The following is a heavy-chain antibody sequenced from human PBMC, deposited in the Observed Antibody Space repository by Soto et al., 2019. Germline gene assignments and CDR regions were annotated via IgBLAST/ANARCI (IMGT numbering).Heavy chain of an antibody. CDR3: ARDSSGYYSRSLDFDY. Sequence: GASVKVSCKASGYTFTSYGISWVRQAPGQGLERMGWISAYNGSTNYAQKLQGRVTMTTDTSTSTAYMELRSLRSDDTAVYYCARDSSGYYSRSLDFDYWGQGTLVTVSS. D-gene: IGHD3-22*01. V-gene: IGHV1-18*04. CDR2: ISAYNGST. CDR1: GYTFTSYG. J-gene: IGHJ4*02.